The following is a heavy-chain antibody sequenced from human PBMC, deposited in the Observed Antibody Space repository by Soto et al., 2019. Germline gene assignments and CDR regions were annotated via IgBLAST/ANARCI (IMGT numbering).Heavy chain of an antibody. CDR2: VYYTGST. J-gene: IGHJ4*02. V-gene: IGHV4-59*01. D-gene: IGHD3-22*01. Sequence: SETLSLTCTVSGDSISTFYWGWMRQSPGKELEWIGYVYYTGSTNYNPSLKSRVTISVDRSKNQFSLKLTSANAADTAVYYCARGRTVRNYADDSSDYFYFFDYWRQGTQVTVSS. CDR3: ARGRTVRNYADDSSDYFYFFDY. CDR1: GDSISTFY.